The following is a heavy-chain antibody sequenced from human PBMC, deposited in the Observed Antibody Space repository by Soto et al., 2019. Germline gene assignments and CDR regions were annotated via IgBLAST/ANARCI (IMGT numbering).Heavy chain of an antibody. CDR1: GFTFSSYD. CDR2: IGTAGDT. V-gene: IGHV3-13*01. D-gene: IGHD3-22*01. J-gene: IGHJ4*02. CDR3: ARLDYDSSGYYAY. Sequence: ESGGGLVQPGGSLRLSCAASGFTFSSYDMHWVRQATGKGLEWVSAIGTAGDTYYPGSVKGRFTISRENAKNSLYLQMNSLRAEDTAVYYCARLDYDSSGYYAYWGQGTLVTVSS.